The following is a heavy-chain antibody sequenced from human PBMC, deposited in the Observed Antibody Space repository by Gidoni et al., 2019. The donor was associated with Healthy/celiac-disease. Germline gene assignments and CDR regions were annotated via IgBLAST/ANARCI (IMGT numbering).Heavy chain of an antibody. CDR3: ARRTVLDSYGSYYFDY. CDR2: IYYSGST. J-gene: IGHJ4*02. Sequence: QVQLQESGTGLVKPSETLSLTCTVSGGSISSYYWSWIRQPQGKGLEWIGYIYYSGSTNYNPPLKSRVTISVDTSKNQFSLKLSSVTAADTAVYYCARRTVLDSYGSYYFDYWGQGTLVTVSS. D-gene: IGHD5-18*01. CDR1: GGSISSYY. V-gene: IGHV4-59*08.